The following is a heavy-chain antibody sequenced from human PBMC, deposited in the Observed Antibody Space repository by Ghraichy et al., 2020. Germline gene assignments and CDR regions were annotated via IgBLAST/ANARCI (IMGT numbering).Heavy chain of an antibody. CDR3: ARDATYYYGSGTEKYGMDV. Sequence: ESLNISCAASGFTVSSNYMSWVRQAPGKGLEWVSVIYSGGSTYYADSVKGRFTISRDNSKNTLYLQMNSLRAEDTAVYYCARDATYYYGSGTEKYGMDVWGQGTTVTVSS. CDR1: GFTVSSNY. D-gene: IGHD3-10*01. V-gene: IGHV3-66*01. CDR2: IYSGGST. J-gene: IGHJ6*02.